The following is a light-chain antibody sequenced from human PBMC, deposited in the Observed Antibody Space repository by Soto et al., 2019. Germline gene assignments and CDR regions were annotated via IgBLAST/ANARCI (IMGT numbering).Light chain of an antibody. CDR3: QVWDSPSDQGV. CDR2: YDA. CDR1: NIGSKS. Sequence: SYELTQPPSVSVAPGETARMTCGGNNIGSKSVHWFQQRPGLAPALVIYYDADRPSGIPERFSGSKSGNTATLTINRVEVGDEADYYCQVWDSPSDQGVFGGVTQLTVL. V-gene: IGLV3-21*04. J-gene: IGLJ3*02.